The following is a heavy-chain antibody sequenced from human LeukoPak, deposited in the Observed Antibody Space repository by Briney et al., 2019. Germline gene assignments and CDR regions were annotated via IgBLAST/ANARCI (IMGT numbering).Heavy chain of an antibody. Sequence: SETLSLTCTVSGYSISSGYYWGWIRQPPGKGLEWIGSIYHSGSTYYNPSLKSRVTISVDTSKNQFSLKLSSVTAADTAVYYCARDLVRGVTPFGMDVWGQGTTVTVSS. CDR2: IYHSGST. D-gene: IGHD3-10*01. V-gene: IGHV4-38-2*02. J-gene: IGHJ6*02. CDR1: GYSISSGYY. CDR3: ARDLVRGVTPFGMDV.